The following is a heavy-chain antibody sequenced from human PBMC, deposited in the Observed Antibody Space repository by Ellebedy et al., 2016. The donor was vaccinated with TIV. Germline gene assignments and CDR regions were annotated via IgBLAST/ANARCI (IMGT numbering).Heavy chain of an antibody. CDR3: ARDLGATGGDY. V-gene: IGHV3-48*01. D-gene: IGHD1-26*01. Sequence: GESLKISXAASGFTFSSYSMNWVRQAPGKGLEWVSYISSSSSTIYYADSVKGRFTISRDNAKNSLYLQMNSLRAEDTAVYYCARDLGATGGDYWGQGTLVTVSS. J-gene: IGHJ4*02. CDR1: GFTFSSYS. CDR2: ISSSSSTI.